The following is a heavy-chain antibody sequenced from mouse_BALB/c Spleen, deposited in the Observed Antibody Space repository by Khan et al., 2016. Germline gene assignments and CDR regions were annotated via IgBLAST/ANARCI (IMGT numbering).Heavy chain of an antibody. CDR2: INPGSNYT. Sequence: QVRLQQSGAELAKPGASVKMSCKASGYTFTRFWMHWVKQRPGQGLEWIGYINPGSNYTDYNQNFKDKATLTADKSSSTAYMLLSSLTSEDSAVYFCARFAYGNYLYQAIDYWGQGISVTVSS. D-gene: IGHD2-10*02. CDR3: ARFAYGNYLYQAIDY. CDR1: GYTFTRFW. J-gene: IGHJ4*01. V-gene: IGHV1-7*01.